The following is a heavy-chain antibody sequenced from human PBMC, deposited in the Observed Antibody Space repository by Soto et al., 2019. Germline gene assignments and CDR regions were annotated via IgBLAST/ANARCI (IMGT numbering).Heavy chain of an antibody. CDR3: ARTYSSSSWFDP. Sequence: SVKVSCKASGGTFSSYAISWVRQAPGQGLEWMGGIIPIFGTANYAQKFQGRVTITADESTSTAYMELSSLRYEDTAVYYGARTYSSSSWFDPWGQGTLVTVSS. D-gene: IGHD6-6*01. CDR2: IIPIFGTA. CDR1: GGTFSSYA. V-gene: IGHV1-69*13. J-gene: IGHJ5*02.